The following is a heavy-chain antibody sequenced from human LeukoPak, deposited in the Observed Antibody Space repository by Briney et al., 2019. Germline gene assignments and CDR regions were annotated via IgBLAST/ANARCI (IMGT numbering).Heavy chain of an antibody. Sequence: GGSLRLSCAASGFTFSHYGMHWVRQTPGAGLHWVAVIWSDGSDKYYAKSVKGRFTISRDNSKNSLFLQMNSLRAEDTAVYYCAKDAQRGFDYSNSLQNWGQGILVTVSS. CDR2: IWSDGSDK. V-gene: IGHV3-33*06. J-gene: IGHJ1*01. CDR1: GFTFSHYG. D-gene: IGHD4-11*01. CDR3: AKDAQRGFDYSNSLQN.